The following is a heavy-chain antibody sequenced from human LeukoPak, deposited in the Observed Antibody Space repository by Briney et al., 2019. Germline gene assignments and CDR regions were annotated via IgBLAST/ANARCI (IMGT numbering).Heavy chain of an antibody. Sequence: GGSLRLSCAASGFTFSSYAMSWVHQAPGKGLEWVSAISGSGGSTFYADSVKGRFTVSRDNSKNTLYLQMNSLRAEDTAVYYCAKGDYYDSSGYSDYWGQGTLVTVSP. CDR1: GFTFSSYA. D-gene: IGHD3-22*01. CDR3: AKGDYYDSSGYSDY. CDR2: ISGSGGST. V-gene: IGHV3-23*01. J-gene: IGHJ4*02.